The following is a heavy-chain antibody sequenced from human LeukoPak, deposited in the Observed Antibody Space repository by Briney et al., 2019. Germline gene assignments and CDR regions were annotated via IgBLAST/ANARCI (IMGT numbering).Heavy chain of an antibody. J-gene: IGHJ3*02. V-gene: IGHV3-11*01. Sequence: PGGSLRLSCAASGFSFSDYYMSWIRQAPGKGLEWVSYISSGGGTTYYADSVKGRFTISRDNSKNTLYLQMNSLRAEDTAVYYCAKDRLWFGEFYDAFDIWGQGTMVTVSS. D-gene: IGHD3-10*01. CDR1: GFSFSDYY. CDR2: ISSGGGTT. CDR3: AKDRLWFGEFYDAFDI.